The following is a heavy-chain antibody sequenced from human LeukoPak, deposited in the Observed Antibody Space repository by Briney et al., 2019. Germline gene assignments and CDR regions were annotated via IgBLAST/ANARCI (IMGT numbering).Heavy chain of an antibody. Sequence: PGGSLRLSCAASGFTFSSYAMSWVRQAPGKGLEWVSAISGSGGSTYYADSVKGRFTISRDNSKNTLYLQMNSLRAEDTTVYYCAKAVMGIQLWSHFDYWGQGTLVTVSS. CDR3: AKAVMGIQLWSHFDY. J-gene: IGHJ4*02. D-gene: IGHD5-18*01. CDR2: ISGSGGST. CDR1: GFTFSSYA. V-gene: IGHV3-23*01.